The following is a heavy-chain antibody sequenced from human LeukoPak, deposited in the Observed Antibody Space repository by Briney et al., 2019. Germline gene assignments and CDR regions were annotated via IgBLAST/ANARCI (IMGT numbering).Heavy chain of an antibody. CDR3: AREGGLRYFDWLFDYFDY. CDR2: INHSGST. D-gene: IGHD3-9*01. J-gene: IGHJ4*02. CDR1: GGSFSGYY. V-gene: IGHV4-34*01. Sequence: SETLSLTCAVYGGSFSGYYWSWIRQPPGKGLEWIGEINHSGSTNYNPSLKSRVTISVDTSKNQFSLTLSSVTAADTAVYYCAREGGLRYFDWLFDYFDYWGQGTLVTVSS.